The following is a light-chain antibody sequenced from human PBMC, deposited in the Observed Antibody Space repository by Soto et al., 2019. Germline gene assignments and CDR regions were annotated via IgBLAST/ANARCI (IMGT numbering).Light chain of an antibody. V-gene: IGKV1-27*01. CDR3: QRYYNAPFT. CDR1: QGVSSY. Sequence: DIQLTQSPSFLSASVGDRVTITCRASQGVSSYLAWYQQKPGETPKLLIYAASTLESGIPPRFSGSGSGTDFTLTINNLQPEDVATYYCQRYYNAPFTFGGGTKVDIK. CDR2: AAS. J-gene: IGKJ4*01.